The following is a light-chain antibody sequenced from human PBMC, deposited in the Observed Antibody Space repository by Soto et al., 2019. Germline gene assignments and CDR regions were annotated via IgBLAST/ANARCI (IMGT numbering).Light chain of an antibody. CDR1: QSVSSSF. Sequence: EILLTQSPGTLSLAPGERATLSCRASQSVSSSFLAWYQQKPGQAPRLLIYGASSRATGIPDRFSGSGSGTDFTLTISRLEPEDFAVYYCQQYSSSPQTFGQGTKVDIK. J-gene: IGKJ1*01. CDR3: QQYSSSPQT. CDR2: GAS. V-gene: IGKV3-20*01.